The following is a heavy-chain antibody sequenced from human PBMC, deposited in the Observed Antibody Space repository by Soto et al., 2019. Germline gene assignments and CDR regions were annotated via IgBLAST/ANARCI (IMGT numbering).Heavy chain of an antibody. D-gene: IGHD3-9*01. CDR1: GFTFSSYW. V-gene: IGHV3-7*03. Sequence: PGGSLRLSCAASGFTFSSYWMSWVRQAPGKGLEWVANIKQDGSEKYYVDSVKGRFTISRDNAKNSLYLQMNSLRAEDTAVYYCAKDPPLRYFDWLPYHLDYWGQGTLVTVSS. CDR3: AKDPPLRYFDWLPYHLDY. CDR2: IKQDGSEK. J-gene: IGHJ4*02.